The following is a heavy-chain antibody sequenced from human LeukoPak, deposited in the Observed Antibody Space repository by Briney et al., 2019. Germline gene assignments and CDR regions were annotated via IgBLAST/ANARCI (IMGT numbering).Heavy chain of an antibody. CDR3: ARAPEMSGSYYDQYFQH. D-gene: IGHD1-26*01. Sequence: SETLSLTCTVSGGSISSGSYYWSWIRQPAGKGLEWIGRIYTSGSTNYNPSLKSRVTISVDTSKNQFSLELSSVTAADTAVYYCARAPEMSGSYYDQYFQHWGQGTLVTVSS. V-gene: IGHV4-61*02. CDR2: IYTSGST. J-gene: IGHJ1*01. CDR1: GGSISSGSYY.